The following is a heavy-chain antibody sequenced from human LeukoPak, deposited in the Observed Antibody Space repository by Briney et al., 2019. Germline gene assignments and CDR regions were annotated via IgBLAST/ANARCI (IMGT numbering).Heavy chain of an antibody. D-gene: IGHD3-10*01. CDR3: AKDVLLWFGELLGPFDY. V-gene: IGHV3-23*01. J-gene: IGHJ4*02. CDR1: GFTFSSYA. Sequence: GGSLRLSCAASGFTFSSYAMSWVRQAPGKGLEWVLAISGSGGSTYYADSVKGRFTISRDNSKNTLYLQMNSLRAEDTAVYYCAKDVLLWFGELLGPFDYWGQGTLVTVSS. CDR2: ISGSGGST.